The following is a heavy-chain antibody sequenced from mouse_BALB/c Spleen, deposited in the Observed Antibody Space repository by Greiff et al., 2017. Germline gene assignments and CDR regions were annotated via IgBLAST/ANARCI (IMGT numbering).Heavy chain of an antibody. D-gene: IGHD1-1*01. CDR2: IYWDDDK. CDR3: ARNYYGSSPDY. CDR1: GFSLSTSGMG. J-gene: IGHJ2*01. Sequence: QVTLKESGPGILQPSQTLSLTCSFSGFSLSTSGMGVSWIRQPSGKGLEWLAHIYWDDDKRYNPSLKSRLTISKDTSRNQVFLKITSVDTADTATYYCARNYYGSSPDYWGQGTTLTVSS. V-gene: IGHV8-12*01.